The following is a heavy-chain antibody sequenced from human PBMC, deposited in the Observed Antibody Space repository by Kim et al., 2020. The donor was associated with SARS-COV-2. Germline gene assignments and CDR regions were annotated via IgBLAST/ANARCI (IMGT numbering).Heavy chain of an antibody. J-gene: IGHJ6*02. Sequence: ASVKVSCKASGYTFTSYDINWVRQATGQGLEWMGWMNPNSGNTGYAQKFQGRVTMTRNTSISTAYMELSSLRSEDTAVYYCASGPGGWLQFYYYYGMDVWGQGTTVTVSS. CDR2: MNPNSGNT. CDR1: GYTFTSYD. CDR3: ASGPGGWLQFYYYYGMDV. V-gene: IGHV1-8*01. D-gene: IGHD5-12*01.